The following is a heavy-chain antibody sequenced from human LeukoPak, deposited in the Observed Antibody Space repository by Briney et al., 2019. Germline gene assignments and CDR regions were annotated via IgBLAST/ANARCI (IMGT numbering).Heavy chain of an antibody. J-gene: IGHJ4*02. CDR1: GYSISSGYY. Sequence: PSETLSLTCTVSGYSISSGYYWGWIRQPPGKGLEWIGSIYHSGSTDYNPSLKSRVTISVDTSKNQFSLKLSSVTAADTAVYYCARVVDNRSGGYWGQGTLVTVSS. CDR2: IYHSGST. V-gene: IGHV4-38-2*02. D-gene: IGHD5-12*01. CDR3: ARVVDNRSGGY.